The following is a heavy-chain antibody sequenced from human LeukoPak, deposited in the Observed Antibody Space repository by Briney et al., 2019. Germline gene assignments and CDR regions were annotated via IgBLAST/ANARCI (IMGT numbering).Heavy chain of an antibody. CDR1: GFTFSTYA. J-gene: IGHJ4*02. V-gene: IGHV3-30-3*01. CDR3: ARLVGWNYDY. Sequence: GGSLRLSCAASGFTFSTYAMHWVRQAPGKGLDWVADISYDGSSRSYADPVRGRFIISRDNSKSTLYVEMNSLRAEDTAVYYCARLVGWNYDYWGQGTLVTVSS. CDR2: ISYDGSSR. D-gene: IGHD1-1*01.